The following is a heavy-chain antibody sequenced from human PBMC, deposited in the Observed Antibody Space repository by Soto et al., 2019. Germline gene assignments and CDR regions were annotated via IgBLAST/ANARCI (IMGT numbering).Heavy chain of an antibody. CDR2: INSDGSST. CDR3: RTYAFWSEAAFDI. D-gene: IGHD3-3*01. CDR1: GFTFSSYW. J-gene: IGHJ3*02. V-gene: IGHV3-74*01. Sequence: GGSLRLSCAASGFTFSSYWMHWVRQAPGKGLVWVSRINSDGSSTSYADSVKGRFTISRDNAKNTPYLQMNSLRAEDTDVYYCRTYAFWSEAAFDIWGQGTLVTVSS.